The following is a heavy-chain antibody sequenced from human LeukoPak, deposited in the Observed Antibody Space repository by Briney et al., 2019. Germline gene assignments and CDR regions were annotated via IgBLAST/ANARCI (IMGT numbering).Heavy chain of an antibody. CDR2: IKQDGSEK. Sequence: GGSLRLSCAASGFTFSTSAMNWVRQAPGKGLEWVANIKQDGSEKYYVDSVKGRFTISRDNAKNSLYLQMNSLRAEDTAVYYCAREGYSGSYFNYWGQGTLVTVSS. CDR1: GFTFSTSA. J-gene: IGHJ4*02. D-gene: IGHD1-26*01. CDR3: AREGYSGSYFNY. V-gene: IGHV3-7*01.